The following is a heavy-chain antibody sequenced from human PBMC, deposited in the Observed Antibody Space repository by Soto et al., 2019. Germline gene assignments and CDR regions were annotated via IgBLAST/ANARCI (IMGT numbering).Heavy chain of an antibody. V-gene: IGHV1-18*01. Sequence: GASVKVSCKSSGYTFSMSGISWVRQAPGQGLEWMGWISGYNGNTSYEQKFQDRVTMTTDTTTNTAYMELRSLRSDDTAVYYCAREGPRPYYYYGMDVWGQGTTVTVSS. J-gene: IGHJ6*02. CDR2: ISGYNGNT. CDR3: AREGPRPYYYYGMDV. CDR1: GYTFSMSG.